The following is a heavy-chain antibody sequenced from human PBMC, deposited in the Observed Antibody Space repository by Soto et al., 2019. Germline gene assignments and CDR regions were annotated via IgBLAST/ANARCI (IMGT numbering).Heavy chain of an antibody. J-gene: IGHJ6*02. CDR2: IDPGDSNT. Sequence: GESLNVSWKGSGYSFTNYLIRWVRQMPGKGPEWMGRIDPGDSNTNYSPSFQGHGTISADKSISTACLQWSSLRASDTAIYYCAKRKAASGSAYFFNGMYVWGQGTTVTVSS. V-gene: IGHV5-10-1*01. D-gene: IGHD3-10*01. CDR3: AKRKAASGSAYFFNGMYV. CDR1: GYSFTNYL.